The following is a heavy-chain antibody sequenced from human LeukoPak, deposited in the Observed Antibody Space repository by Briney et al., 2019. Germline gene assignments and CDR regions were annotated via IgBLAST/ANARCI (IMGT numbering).Heavy chain of an antibody. V-gene: IGHV3-23*01. Sequence: GGSLRLSCAASGFTFSSYAMSWVRQAPGKGLEWVSAISGSGGSTYYADSVKGRFTISRDNSKNTLYLQVNSLRAEDTAVYYCAGVAGPYYYGSGSYYPYYYYYYGMDVWGQGTTVTVSS. CDR2: ISGSGGST. CDR3: AGVAGPYYYGSGSYYPYYYYYYGMDV. J-gene: IGHJ6*02. CDR1: GFTFSSYA. D-gene: IGHD3-10*01.